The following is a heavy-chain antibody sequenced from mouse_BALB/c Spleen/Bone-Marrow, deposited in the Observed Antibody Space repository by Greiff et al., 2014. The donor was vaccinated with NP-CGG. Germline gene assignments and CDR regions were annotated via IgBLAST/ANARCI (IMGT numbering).Heavy chain of an antibody. V-gene: IGHV2-6-7*01. Sequence: QGQLKGSRPGPGAASQSLSITIPVSGVSLNKYGGKWGRPPPGKGLGWLGMIWGDGSTDYNSALKSRLSISKDNSKSQLFLKMNSLQTDDTARYYCARDNYRYAMDYWGQGTSVTVSS. CDR2: IWGDGST. CDR3: ARDNYRYAMDY. D-gene: IGHD2-14*01. CDR1: GVSLNKYG. J-gene: IGHJ4*01.